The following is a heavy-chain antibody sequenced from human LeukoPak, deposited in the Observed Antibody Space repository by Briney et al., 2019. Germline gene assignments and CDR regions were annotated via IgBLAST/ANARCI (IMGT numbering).Heavy chain of an antibody. Sequence: GGSLRLSCAASGFTFSSYGMHWVRQAPGKGLEWVAVIWYDGSNKYYADSVKGRFTISRDNSKNTLYLQMNSLRAEDTAVYYCARRGYYDSSGYYYVDYYYGMDVWGQGTTVTVSS. CDR1: GFTFSSYG. CDR3: ARRGYYDSSGYYYVDYYYGMDV. D-gene: IGHD3-22*01. J-gene: IGHJ6*02. V-gene: IGHV3-33*01. CDR2: IWYDGSNK.